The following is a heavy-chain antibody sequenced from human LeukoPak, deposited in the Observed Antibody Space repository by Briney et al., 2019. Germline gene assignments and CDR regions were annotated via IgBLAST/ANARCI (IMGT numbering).Heavy chain of an antibody. D-gene: IGHD6-13*01. CDR3: TRGTYSSGWCDVFDI. V-gene: IGHV3-30*03. Sequence: GGSLRLSCGASGFVFPASNMHWVRRAPGKGLEWVSAISSDGNSKYYADSVKGRFTISRDNFKNTLYLQMDSLRGDDTAVYYCTRGTYSSGWCDVFDIWGQGTMVTVSS. J-gene: IGHJ3*02. CDR2: ISSDGNSK. CDR1: GFVFPASN.